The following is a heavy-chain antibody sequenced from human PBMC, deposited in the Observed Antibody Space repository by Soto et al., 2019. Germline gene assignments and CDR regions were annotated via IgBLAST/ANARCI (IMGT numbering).Heavy chain of an antibody. V-gene: IGHV4-4*07. J-gene: IGHJ6*02. Sequence: SETLSLTCTVSGGSISSYYWSWIRQPAGKGLEWIGRIYTSGSTNYNPSLKSRVTMSVDTSKNQFSLKLSSVTAAATAVYYCARDGVVGQLRRSYYYGMDVWGQGTTVTVSS. CDR1: GGSISSYY. D-gene: IGHD2-15*01. CDR3: ARDGVVGQLRRSYYYGMDV. CDR2: IYTSGST.